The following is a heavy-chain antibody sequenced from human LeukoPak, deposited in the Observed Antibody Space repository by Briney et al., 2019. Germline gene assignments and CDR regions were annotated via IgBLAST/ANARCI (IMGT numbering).Heavy chain of an antibody. CDR2: TNPNSGNT. D-gene: IGHD6-13*01. Sequence: ASVKVSCKASGYTFTSYDINWVRQATGQGLEWMGWTNPNSGNTGYAQKFQGRVTMTRNTSISTAYMELSSLRSEDTAVYYCARGIAAAGTGSYFDYWGQGTLVTVSS. V-gene: IGHV1-8*01. CDR3: ARGIAAAGTGSYFDY. J-gene: IGHJ4*02. CDR1: GYTFTSYD.